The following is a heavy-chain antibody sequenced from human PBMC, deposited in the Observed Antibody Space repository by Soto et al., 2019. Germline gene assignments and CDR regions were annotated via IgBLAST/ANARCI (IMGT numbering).Heavy chain of an antibody. J-gene: IGHJ6*02. Sequence: QVQLVQSGAEVKKPGASVKVSCKASGYTFTSYAMHWVRQAPGQRLEWMGWINAGNGNTKYSQKFQGRVTITRDTSASTAYMELSSLRSEDTAVYYCARDAAAVLYYYGMDVWGQGTTVTVSS. CDR3: ARDAAAVLYYYGMDV. D-gene: IGHD6-25*01. CDR1: GYTFTSYA. V-gene: IGHV1-3*01. CDR2: INAGNGNT.